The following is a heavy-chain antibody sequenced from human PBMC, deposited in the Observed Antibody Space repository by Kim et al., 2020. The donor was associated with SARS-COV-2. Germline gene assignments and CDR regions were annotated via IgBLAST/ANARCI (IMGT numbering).Heavy chain of an antibody. Sequence: GGSLRLSCEASGFIFSSHWMSWVRQAPGKGLEWVGIIKTDGSQTLYVDSLKGRFTSSRDNAKNSMYLQMNSLRAEDTAVYYCARDFQHGQTDYWGQGTLVSVSS. CDR3: ARDFQHGQTDY. V-gene: IGHV3-7*01. J-gene: IGHJ4*02. D-gene: IGHD2-8*01. CDR2: IKTDGSQT. CDR1: GFIFSSHW.